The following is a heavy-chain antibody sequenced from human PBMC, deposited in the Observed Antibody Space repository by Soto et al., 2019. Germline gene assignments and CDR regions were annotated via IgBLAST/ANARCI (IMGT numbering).Heavy chain of an antibody. V-gene: IGHV3-30*18. CDR3: ANGENSGWYGYYYYGMDV. Sequence: PGGSLRLSCAASGFTFSSYGMHWVRQAPGKGLEWVAVISYDGSNKYYADSVKGRFTISRDNSKNTLYLQMNSLRAEDTAVYYCANGENSGWYGYYYYGMDVWGQGTTVTVSS. CDR2: ISYDGSNK. D-gene: IGHD6-19*01. CDR1: GFTFSSYG. J-gene: IGHJ6*02.